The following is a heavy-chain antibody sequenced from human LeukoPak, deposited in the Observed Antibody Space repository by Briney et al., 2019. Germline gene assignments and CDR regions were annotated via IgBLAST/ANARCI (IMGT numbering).Heavy chain of an antibody. V-gene: IGHV1-8*01. CDR3: ARGGAAAETSGFDY. Sequence: ASVKVSCKVFGYTFTSHDINWVRQAPGQGLEWMGWLSTDSDDTGYAQKFQGRVSMTRDNSIDTAYMELRGLKSDDTAVYYCARGGAAAETSGFDYWGQGTLVTVSS. CDR2: LSTDSDDT. CDR1: GYTFTSHD. J-gene: IGHJ4*02. D-gene: IGHD6-13*01.